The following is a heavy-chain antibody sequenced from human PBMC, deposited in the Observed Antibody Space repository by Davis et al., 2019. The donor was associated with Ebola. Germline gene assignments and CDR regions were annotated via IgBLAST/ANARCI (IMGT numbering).Heavy chain of an antibody. CDR2: IRSKANSYAT. V-gene: IGHV3-73*01. CDR3: TPDIVATI. Sequence: GESLKISCAASGFTFSGSAMHWVRQASGKGLEWVGRIRSKANSYATAYAASVKGRFTISRDDSKNTAYLQMNSLKTEDTAVYYCTPDIVATIWGQGTLVTVSS. CDR1: GFTFSGSA. J-gene: IGHJ4*02. D-gene: IGHD5-12*01.